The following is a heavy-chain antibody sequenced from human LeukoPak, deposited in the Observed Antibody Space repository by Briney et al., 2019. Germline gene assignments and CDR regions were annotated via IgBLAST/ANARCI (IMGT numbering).Heavy chain of an antibody. CDR3: ATRYCTNGVCYRRDAFDI. V-gene: IGHV4-61*02. J-gene: IGHJ3*02. Sequence: SETLSLTCTVSGGSISSGSYYWSWIRQPAGKGLEWIGRIYTSGSTNYNPSLKSRVTISVDTSKNQFSLKLSSVTAADTAVYYCATRYCTNGVCYRRDAFDIWGQGTMVTVSS. D-gene: IGHD2-8*01. CDR1: GGSISSGSYY. CDR2: IYTSGST.